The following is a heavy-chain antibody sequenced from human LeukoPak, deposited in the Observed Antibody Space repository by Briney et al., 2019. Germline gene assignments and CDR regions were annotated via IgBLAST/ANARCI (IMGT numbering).Heavy chain of an antibody. CDR3: ARGRGGD. Sequence: PGGSLRLSCAAPGVTVNSYFMGWVRQAPGKGLEWVSIISSEGITYYADSVKGRFTISRDNSKNTLYLQMNSLRAEDTAFYYCARGRGGDWGQGALVTVSS. CDR1: GVTVNSYF. CDR2: ISSEGIT. J-gene: IGHJ4*02. V-gene: IGHV3-53*01. D-gene: IGHD2-15*01.